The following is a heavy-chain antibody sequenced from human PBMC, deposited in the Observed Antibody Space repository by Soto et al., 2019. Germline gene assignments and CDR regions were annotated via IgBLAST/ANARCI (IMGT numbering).Heavy chain of an antibody. V-gene: IGHV4-39*01. J-gene: IGHJ4*02. D-gene: IGHD2-8*01. CDR1: GGSISNSYYS. CDR2: IYYIGGN. CDR3: ARTNTDSPSFHF. Sequence: SETLSLTCTVSGGSISNSYYSWGWIRQPPGKGLEWIVTIYYIGGNYYNPSLRSQVTTSVDTSKNQFSLQLSSVTAADTAVYYCARTNTDSPSFHFWGQGTLVTVSS.